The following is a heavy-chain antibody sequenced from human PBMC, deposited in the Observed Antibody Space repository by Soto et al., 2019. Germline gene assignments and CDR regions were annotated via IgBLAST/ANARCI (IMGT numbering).Heavy chain of an antibody. CDR2: INPQTGGT. V-gene: IGHV1-2*02. Sequence: GASVKVSCKASGYTFTGYYIHWVREAPGQGLEWMGWINPQTGGTSYAQKFQGRVTITADESTSTAYMELSSLRSEDTAVYYCARGRDDYYYYYGMDVWGQGTTVTVSS. J-gene: IGHJ6*02. CDR3: ARGRDDYYYYYGMDV. CDR1: GYTFTGYY.